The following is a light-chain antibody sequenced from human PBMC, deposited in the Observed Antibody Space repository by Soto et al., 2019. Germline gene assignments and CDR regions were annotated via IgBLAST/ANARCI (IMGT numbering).Light chain of an antibody. J-gene: IGKJ5*01. Sequence: EMVLTQSPGTLSLSPGNRATLSCRASQSVGRDYLAWFQQNPGQAPRLLIYDASSRATGIPDRFSGSGSGTDFTLTISRLEPEDFAVYYCQQYAASPITFGHGTRLEIK. CDR1: QSVGRDY. CDR3: QQYAASPIT. CDR2: DAS. V-gene: IGKV3-20*01.